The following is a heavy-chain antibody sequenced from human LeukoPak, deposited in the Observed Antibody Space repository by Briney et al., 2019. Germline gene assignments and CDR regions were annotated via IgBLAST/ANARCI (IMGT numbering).Heavy chain of an antibody. D-gene: IGHD1-7*01. CDR3: ARGGGTTVNGWFDP. Sequence: GGSLRLSCAASGFTFSSYSMNWVRQAPGKGLEWVSSISASRSYIYYADSVKGRFTISRDNARNSLYLEMNSLRVEDTAVYYCARGGGTTVNGWFDPWGQGTLVTVSS. CDR1: GFTFSSYS. V-gene: IGHV3-21*01. CDR2: ISASRSYI. J-gene: IGHJ5*02.